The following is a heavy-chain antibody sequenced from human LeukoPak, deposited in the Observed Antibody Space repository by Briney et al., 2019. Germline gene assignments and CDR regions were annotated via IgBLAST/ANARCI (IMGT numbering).Heavy chain of an antibody. J-gene: IGHJ5*02. Sequence: SETLSLTCTVSGGSISSYYWSWIRQSPGKGLEWIGYIYYSGSTNYNPSLKSRVTISVDTSKNEFSLKLSSVTAADTAVYYCARDLTGFDPWGQGTLATVSS. CDR2: IYYSGST. V-gene: IGHV4-59*01. D-gene: IGHD3-16*01. CDR3: ARDLTGFDP. CDR1: GGSISSYY.